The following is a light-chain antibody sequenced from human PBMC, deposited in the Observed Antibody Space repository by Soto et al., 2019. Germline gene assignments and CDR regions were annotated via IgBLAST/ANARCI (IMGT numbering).Light chain of an antibody. Sequence: QSVLTQPPSVSEAPRQRVTISCSGSSSNIGNNAVNWYQQLPGKAPKLLIYYDDLLPSGVSDRFSGSKSGTSASRAISGRQSEDEADYYCAAWDDSLNGLVFGGGTKLTVL. J-gene: IGLJ2*01. CDR2: YDD. CDR1: SSNIGNNA. CDR3: AAWDDSLNGLV. V-gene: IGLV1-36*01.